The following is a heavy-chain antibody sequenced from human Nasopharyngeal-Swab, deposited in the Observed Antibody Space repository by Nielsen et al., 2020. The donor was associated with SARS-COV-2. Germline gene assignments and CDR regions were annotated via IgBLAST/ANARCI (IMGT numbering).Heavy chain of an antibody. D-gene: IGHD4-17*01. J-gene: IGHJ6*02. V-gene: IGHV1-46*01. CDR2: INPSDGST. CDR3: ARDRGKTVTTVEPPFWKGYYYYGMDV. CDR1: GYTFTSYY. Sequence: ASVKVSCKASGYTFTSYYMHWVRQAPGQGLEWMGIINPSDGSTSYAQKFQGRVTMTRDTSTSTVYMELSSLRSEDTAVYYCARDRGKTVTTVEPPFWKGYYYYGMDVWGQGTTVTVSS.